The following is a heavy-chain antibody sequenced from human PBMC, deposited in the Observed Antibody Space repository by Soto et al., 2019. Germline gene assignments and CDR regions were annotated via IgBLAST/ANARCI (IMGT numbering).Heavy chain of an antibody. J-gene: IGHJ4*02. CDR3: ARAGGSIAAPVPFDS. D-gene: IGHD5-12*01. V-gene: IGHV1-2*02. CDR1: RYTFTGYY. Sequence: ASVKVSCKASRYTFTGYYMYWVRQAPGQGLEWMGWINPNTGDTKYAQKFQGRVTLTRDTSISTAYMELSSLRSEDTAVYFCARAGGSIAAPVPFDSWGQGTLVTVSS. CDR2: INPNTGDT.